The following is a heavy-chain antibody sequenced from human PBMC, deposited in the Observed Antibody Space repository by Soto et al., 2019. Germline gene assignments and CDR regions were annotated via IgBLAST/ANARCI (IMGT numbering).Heavy chain of an antibody. Sequence: QVQLVESGGGVVQPGRSLRLSCAASGFTFSSYAMHWVRQAPGKGLEWVAVILSDGSNKWYVDSVKGRFTISRDNSKNTLYLQMISLRAEDTAVYYCARDVLQEDVWGQGTTVTVSS. CDR3: ARDVLQEDV. CDR1: GFTFSSYA. J-gene: IGHJ6*02. V-gene: IGHV3-30-3*01. CDR2: ILSDGSNK.